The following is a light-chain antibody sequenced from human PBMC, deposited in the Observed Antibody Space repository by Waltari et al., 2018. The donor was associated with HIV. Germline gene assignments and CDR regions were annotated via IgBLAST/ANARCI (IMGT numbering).Light chain of an antibody. J-gene: IGLJ2*01. Sequence: QSVLTQPPSASGTPGQRVTISCSGSRSNIGSNYVYWYQQLPGTAPKLIIYEASKRPSGVSNRFSGSKSGNTASLTISGLQAEDEADYYCCSFAGSGTFGGGTKLTVL. V-gene: IGLV1-47*01. CDR1: RSNIGSNY. CDR3: CSFAGSGT. CDR2: EAS.